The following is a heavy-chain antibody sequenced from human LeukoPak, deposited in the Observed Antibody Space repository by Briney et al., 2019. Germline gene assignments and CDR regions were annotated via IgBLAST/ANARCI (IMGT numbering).Heavy chain of an antibody. CDR2: ISPIFGTA. CDR3: ASGYDLSYFDY. J-gene: IGHJ4*02. D-gene: IGHD5-12*01. V-gene: IGHV1-69*05. CDR1: GGTFSSYA. Sequence: ASVKVSCKASGGTFSSYAISWVRQAPGQGLEWMGGISPIFGTANYAQKFQGRVTITTDESTSTAYMELSSLRSEDTAVYYCASGYDLSYFDYWGQGTLVTVSS.